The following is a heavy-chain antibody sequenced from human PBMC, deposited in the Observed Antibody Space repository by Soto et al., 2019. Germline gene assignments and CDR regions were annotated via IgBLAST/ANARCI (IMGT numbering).Heavy chain of an antibody. V-gene: IGHV3-23*01. CDR3: VKYSGSYPVYNGLSL. D-gene: IGHD1-26*01. CDR1: GFPFSTSA. Sequence: EVQLLESGGGLDQLGGSLRLSCAASGFPFSTSAMNWVRQAPGKGLEWVSIISGSSDAAYYAESVKGRFASSRDNSKNTLYLQMNSLRAEDTAVYYCVKYSGSYPVYNGLSLLGQGTTVIVS. CDR2: ISGSSDAA. J-gene: IGHJ6*02.